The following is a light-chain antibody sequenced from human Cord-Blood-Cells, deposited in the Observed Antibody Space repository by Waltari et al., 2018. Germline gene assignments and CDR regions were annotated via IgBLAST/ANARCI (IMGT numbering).Light chain of an antibody. J-gene: IGLJ1*01. CDR2: EVS. CDR3: SSYTSSSTLV. V-gene: IGLV2-14*01. CDR1: SRDVGAYKH. Sequence: SALTQPASVSGSPGQSITISCTGTSRDVGAYKHVSWYQQHPCKAPKLMIYEVSNRPSGVSNRFSGSKSGNTASLTISGLQADDEADYYCSSYTSSSTLVFGTGTKVTVL.